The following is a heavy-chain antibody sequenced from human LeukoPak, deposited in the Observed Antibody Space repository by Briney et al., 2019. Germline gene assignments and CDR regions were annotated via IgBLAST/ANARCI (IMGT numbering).Heavy chain of an antibody. CDR1: GFTFSSHA. D-gene: IGHD3-22*01. J-gene: IGHJ4*02. CDR2: ISGSGGST. V-gene: IGHV3-23*01. Sequence: GGSLRLSRAPSGFTFSSHAMSWVRQAPGKGLEWVSAISGSGGSTYYADSVKGRFTIYRDNSKNTLYLQMNSLRAEDTAVYYCAKRITMIVVVMPDFDYWGQGTLVTVSS. CDR3: AKRITMIVVVMPDFDY.